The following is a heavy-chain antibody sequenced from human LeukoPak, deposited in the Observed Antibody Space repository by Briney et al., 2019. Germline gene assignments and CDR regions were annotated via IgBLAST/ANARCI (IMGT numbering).Heavy chain of an antibody. D-gene: IGHD1-26*01. CDR3: ARTPYSGSYPRGGPFDY. Sequence: GGSLRLSCAASGFTFSSYAMSWVRQAPGKGLEWVSAISGSGGSTYYADSVKGRFTISRDNSKNTLYLQMNSLRAEDTAVYYCARTPYSGSYPRGGPFDYWGRGTLITVSS. CDR1: GFTFSSYA. CDR2: ISGSGGST. J-gene: IGHJ4*02. V-gene: IGHV3-23*01.